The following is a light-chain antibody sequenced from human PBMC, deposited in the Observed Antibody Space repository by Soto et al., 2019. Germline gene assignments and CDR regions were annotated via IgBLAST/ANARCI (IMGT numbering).Light chain of an antibody. CDR3: MQSLQSPPT. CDR1: LSLLHPIGNTF. J-gene: IGKJ4*01. CDR2: LAS. Sequence: DVVLTQSPVTLAVTPGEPASISCRSSLSLLHPIGNTFLHWYFQKPGQSPQLLIYLASKRASGVPDRFSGSGSGTDYTLKISSLEAEDAGIYYCMQSLQSPPTFGGGTKVDMK. V-gene: IGKV2-28*01.